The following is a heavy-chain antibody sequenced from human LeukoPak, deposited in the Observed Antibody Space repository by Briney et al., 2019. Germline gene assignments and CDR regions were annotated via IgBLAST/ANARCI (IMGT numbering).Heavy chain of an antibody. J-gene: IGHJ4*02. D-gene: IGHD6-6*01. CDR2: ISGSGGST. V-gene: IGHV3-23*01. Sequence: GGSLRLSCAAFGFTFSSYAMSWVRQAPGKGLEWVSAISGSGGSTYYADSVKGRFTISRDNSKNMLYLQMNSLRAEDTAVYYCAKWKYSNSGIDDYWGQGTLVTVSS. CDR3: AKWKYSNSGIDDY. CDR1: GFTFSSYA.